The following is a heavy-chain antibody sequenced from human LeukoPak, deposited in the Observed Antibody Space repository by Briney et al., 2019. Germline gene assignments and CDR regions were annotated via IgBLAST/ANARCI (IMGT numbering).Heavy chain of an antibody. CDR1: GYTFTTYN. CDR3: AREGIPFYYYYMDV. J-gene: IGHJ6*03. Sequence: ASVKVSCKASGYTFTTYNINWVRQAPGQGLEWMGWISGYNGNTNYAQKLQGRVTMTTDTSTGTAYMELRSLRSDDTAVYYCAREGIPFYYYYMDVWGKGTTVTISS. D-gene: IGHD5-18*01. V-gene: IGHV1-18*01. CDR2: ISGYNGNT.